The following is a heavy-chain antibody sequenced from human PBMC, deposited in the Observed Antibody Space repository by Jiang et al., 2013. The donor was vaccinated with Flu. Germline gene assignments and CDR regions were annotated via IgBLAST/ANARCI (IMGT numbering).Heavy chain of an antibody. J-gene: IGHJ4*02. CDR3: ARAGVGVAGTFDY. D-gene: IGHD6-19*01. CDR1: SYA. V-gene: IGHV3-30-3*01. CDR2: ISYDGSNK. Sequence: SYAMHWVRQXPGKGLEWVAVISYDGSNKYYADSVKGRFTISRDNSKNTLYLQMNSLRAEDTAVYYCARAGVGVAGTFDYWGQGTLVTVSS.